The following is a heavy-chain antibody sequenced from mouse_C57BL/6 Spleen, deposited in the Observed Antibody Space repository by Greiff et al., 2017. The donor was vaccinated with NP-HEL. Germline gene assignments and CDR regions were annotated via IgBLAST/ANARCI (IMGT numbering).Heavy chain of an antibody. D-gene: IGHD2-4*01. CDR1: GYTFTSYW. V-gene: IGHV1-50*01. J-gene: IGHJ1*03. CDR2: IDPSDSYT. Sequence: QVHVKQSGAELVKPGASVKLSCKASGYTFTSYWMQWVKQRPGQGLEWIGEIDPSDSYTNYNQKFKGKATLTVDTSSSTAYMQLSSLTSEDSAVYYCARWNPYDYDWYFDVWGTGTTVTVSS. CDR3: ARWNPYDYDWYFDV.